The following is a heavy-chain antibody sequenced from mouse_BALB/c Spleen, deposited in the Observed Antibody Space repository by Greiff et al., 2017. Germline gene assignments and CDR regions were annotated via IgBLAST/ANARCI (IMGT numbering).Heavy chain of an antibody. CDR3: ATGVLLSWFAY. D-gene: IGHD1-1*01. CDR2: IRYDGRN. V-gene: IGHV3-6*02. J-gene: IGHJ3*01. Sequence: VQLKESGPGLVKPSQSLSLTCSVTGYSITSSYYWNWIRQFPGNKLEWMGFIRYDGRNNYNPSLKNRTSITLDTSQNQFFLKLNSVPTEDTSTFYCATGVLLSWFAYWGQGTLVTVSA. CDR1: GYSITSSYY.